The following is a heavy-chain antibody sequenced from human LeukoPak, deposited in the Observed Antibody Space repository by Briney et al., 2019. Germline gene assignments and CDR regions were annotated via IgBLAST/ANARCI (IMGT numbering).Heavy chain of an antibody. Sequence: SETLSLTCTVSGGSISSSSYYWGWIRQPPGKGLEWIGSIYYSGSTYYNPSLKSRVTISVDTSKNQFSLKLSSVTAADTAVYYCARDSRWLVQWFDPWGQGTLVTVSS. CDR2: IYYSGST. J-gene: IGHJ5*02. CDR3: ARDSRWLVQWFDP. CDR1: GGSISSSSYY. D-gene: IGHD6-19*01. V-gene: IGHV4-39*07.